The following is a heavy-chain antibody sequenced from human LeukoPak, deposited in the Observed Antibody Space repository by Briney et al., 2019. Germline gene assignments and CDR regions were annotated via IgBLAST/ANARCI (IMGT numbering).Heavy chain of an antibody. V-gene: IGHV3-66*01. D-gene: IGHD6-13*01. Sequence: QPGGSLRLSCAASGFTVSSNSMSWVRQAPGKGLEWVSFIYSDNTHYSDSVKGRFTISRENAKNSLYLQMNSLRAGDTAVYYCARAAYSSTWYSRYFDLWGRGTLVTVSS. J-gene: IGHJ2*01. CDR1: GFTVSSNS. CDR3: ARAAYSSTWYSRYFDL. CDR2: IYSDNT.